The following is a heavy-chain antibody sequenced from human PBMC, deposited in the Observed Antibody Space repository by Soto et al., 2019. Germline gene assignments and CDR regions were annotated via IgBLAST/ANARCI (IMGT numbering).Heavy chain of an antibody. CDR1: GFTFSSYG. V-gene: IGHV3-30*18. CDR3: AKIPPYYYDSSGHPPSSDY. D-gene: IGHD3-22*01. J-gene: IGHJ4*02. CDR2: ISYDGSNK. Sequence: GGFLRLSCAASGFTFSSYGMHWVRQAPGKGLEWVAVISYDGSNKYYADSVKGRFTISRDNSKNTLYLQMNSLRAEDTAVYYCAKIPPYYYDSSGHPPSSDYWGQGTLVTVS.